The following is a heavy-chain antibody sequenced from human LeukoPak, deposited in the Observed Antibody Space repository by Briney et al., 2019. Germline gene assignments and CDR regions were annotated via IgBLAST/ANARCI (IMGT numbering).Heavy chain of an antibody. CDR3: ARATYDHYYARSTYVDS. CDR2: IYTSGST. Sequence: PSETLSLTCTVSGGSISSGSYYWSWIRQPAGKGLEWIGRIYTSGSTNYNPSLKSRVTISVDTSKNQFSLKLTSVTAADTAVYYCARATYDHYYARSTYVDSWSQGTPVTVSS. CDR1: GGSISSGSYY. V-gene: IGHV4-61*02. J-gene: IGHJ4*02. D-gene: IGHD3-22*01.